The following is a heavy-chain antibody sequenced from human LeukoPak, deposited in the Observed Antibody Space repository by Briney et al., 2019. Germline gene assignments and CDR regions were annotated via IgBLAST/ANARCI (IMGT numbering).Heavy chain of an antibody. CDR2: INHSGST. V-gene: IGHV4-34*01. D-gene: IGHD3-3*01. CDR1: GGSFSGYY. CDR3: ARFYYDFWSGYYTGGDYYYGMDV. Sequence: SETLSLTCAVYGGSFSGYYWSWIRQPPGKGLEWIGEINHSGSTNYNPSLKSRVTISVETSKNQFSLKLSSVTAADTAVYYCARFYYDFWSGYYTGGDYYYGMDVWGQGTTVTVSS. J-gene: IGHJ6*02.